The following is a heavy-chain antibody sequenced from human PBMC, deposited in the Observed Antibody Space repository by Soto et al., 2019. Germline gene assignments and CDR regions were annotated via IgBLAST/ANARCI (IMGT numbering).Heavy chain of an antibody. CDR3: ARSVSAYDYTGMDV. D-gene: IGHD5-12*01. V-gene: IGHV1-69*02. Sequence: QVQLVQSGAEVKKPGSSVKVSCKASGGTFSSYHINWVRQAPGQGLEWMGRIIPFLGITQYAQKLQGRVTITADKSTSTAYMDLSSLRSEDTAVYYCARSVSAYDYTGMDVWGQGTTVTVSS. J-gene: IGHJ6*02. CDR1: GGTFSSYH. CDR2: IIPFLGIT.